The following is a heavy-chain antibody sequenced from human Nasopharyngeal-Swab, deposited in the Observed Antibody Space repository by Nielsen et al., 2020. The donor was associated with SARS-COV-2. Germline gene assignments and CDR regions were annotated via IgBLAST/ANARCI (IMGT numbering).Heavy chain of an antibody. CDR1: GFTFSSYA. D-gene: IGHD6-19*01. J-gene: IGHJ4*02. CDR3: AKDQGDQWLVIDY. V-gene: IGHV3-23*01. CDR2: ISGSGGST. Sequence: GGSLRLSCAASGFTFSSYAMSWVRQAPGKGMEWVSAISGSGGSTYYADSVKGRFTISRDNSKNTLYLQMNSLRAEDTAVYYCAKDQGDQWLVIDYWGQGTLVTVSS.